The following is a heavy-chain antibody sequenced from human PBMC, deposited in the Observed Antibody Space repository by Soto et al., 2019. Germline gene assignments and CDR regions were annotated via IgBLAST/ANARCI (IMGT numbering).Heavy chain of an antibody. J-gene: IGHJ6*03. Sequence: QVQLVQSGAEVKKPGASVKVSCKASGYTFSTYGISWVRQAPGQGLEWMGWISVYNGNTKYAQKLQGRVTMTADTSTSTAYMELRSLRSDDTAVYYCARSPNYYYYMDVWGKGTTVTGSS. CDR2: ISVYNGNT. V-gene: IGHV1-18*01. CDR3: ARSPNYYYYMDV. CDR1: GYTFSTYG.